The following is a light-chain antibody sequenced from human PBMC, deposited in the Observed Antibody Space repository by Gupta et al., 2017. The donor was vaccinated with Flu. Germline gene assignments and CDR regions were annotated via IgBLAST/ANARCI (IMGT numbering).Light chain of an antibody. CDR2: DAS. CDR1: QDISDY. CDR3: QHDDNVFT. V-gene: IGKV1-33*01. J-gene: IGKJ5*01. Sequence: DIQLTQSPSSLSASVGDRVTITCQTSQDISDYLNWYQQKPGKAPQLLIYDASNWETGVPSRFSGSGSGTDFSLTITSLQPEDIGNYYCQHDDNVFTFGQGTRLDIK.